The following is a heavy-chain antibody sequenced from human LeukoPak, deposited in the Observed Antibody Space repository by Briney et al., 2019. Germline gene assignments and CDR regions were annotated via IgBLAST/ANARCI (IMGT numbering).Heavy chain of an antibody. D-gene: IGHD6-6*01. CDR1: GGSVSSSSYY. V-gene: IGHV4-61*01. CDR2: IYYSGST. J-gene: IGHJ4*02. CDR3: ARRAREYYFDY. Sequence: SETLSLTCTVSGGSVSSSSYYWGWIRQPPGKGLEWIGYIYYSGSTNYNPSLKSRVTISVDTSKNQSSLKLSSVTAADTAVYYYARRAREYYFDYWGQGTLVTVSS.